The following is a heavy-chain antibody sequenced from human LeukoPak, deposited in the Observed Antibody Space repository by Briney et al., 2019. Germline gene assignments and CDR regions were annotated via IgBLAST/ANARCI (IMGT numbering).Heavy chain of an antibody. Sequence: RAGGSQRLSCAASGFTFTGYTINWVRQAPGKGLEWVSSISSSGYISYADSVRGRFTISRDNAKNSVYLQINSLRAEDTAVYYCARDRRMVAFDYWGQGALVTVSS. V-gene: IGHV3-21*01. CDR2: ISSSGYI. J-gene: IGHJ4*02. D-gene: IGHD2-15*01. CDR3: ARDRRMVAFDY. CDR1: GFTFTGYT.